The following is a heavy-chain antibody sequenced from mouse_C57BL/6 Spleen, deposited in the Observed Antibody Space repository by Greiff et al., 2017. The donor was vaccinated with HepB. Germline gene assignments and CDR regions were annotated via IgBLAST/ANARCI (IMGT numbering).Heavy chain of an antibody. D-gene: IGHD2-3*01. V-gene: IGHV8-12*01. J-gene: IGHJ3*01. CDR3: ARDDGYPFAY. CDR1: GFSLSTSGMG. CDR2: IYWDDDK. Sequence: QVTLKESGPGILQSSQTLSLTCSFSGFSLSTSGMGVSWIRQPSGKGLEWLAHIYWDDDKRYNPSLKSRLTISKDTSRNQVFLKITSVDTADTATYYCARDDGYPFAYWGQGTLVTVSA.